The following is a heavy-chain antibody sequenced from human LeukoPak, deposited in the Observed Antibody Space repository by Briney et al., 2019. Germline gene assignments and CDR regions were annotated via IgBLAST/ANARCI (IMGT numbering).Heavy chain of an antibody. CDR1: GGSVSSGSYY. D-gene: IGHD3-9*01. CDR3: ARRYYDILTGSFDY. CDR2: IYYSGST. V-gene: IGHV4-61*01. J-gene: IGHJ4*02. Sequence: PSETLSLTCTVSGGSVSSGSYYWSWIRQPPGKGLEWIGYIYYSGSTNYNPSLKSRVTISVDTSKNQFSRKLSSVTAADTAVYYCARRYYDILTGSFDYWGQGTLVTVSS.